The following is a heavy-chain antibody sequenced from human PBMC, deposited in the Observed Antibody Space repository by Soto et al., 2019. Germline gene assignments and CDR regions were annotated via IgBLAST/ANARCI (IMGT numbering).Heavy chain of an antibody. CDR1: GGTFSSYA. CDR2: IIPIFGTA. V-gene: IGHV1-69*13. D-gene: IGHD2-15*01. J-gene: IGHJ6*02. Sequence: SVKVSCKASGGTFSSYAISWVRQAPGQGLEWMGGIIPIFGTANSAQKFQGRVTITADESTSTAYMELSSLRSEDTAVYYCARDDIVVVVAATWDYYGMDVWGQGTTVTVSS. CDR3: ARDDIVVVVAATWDYYGMDV.